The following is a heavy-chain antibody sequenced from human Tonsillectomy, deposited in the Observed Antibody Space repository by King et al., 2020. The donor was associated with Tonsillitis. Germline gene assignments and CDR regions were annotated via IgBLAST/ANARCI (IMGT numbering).Heavy chain of an antibody. D-gene: IGHD6-13*01. CDR2: IYPGDSDT. V-gene: IGHV5-51*01. J-gene: IGHJ4*02. CDR1: GYSFTNYW. Sequence: VQLVESGAEVKKPGESLKISCKGSGYSFTNYWIGWVRQMPGKGLEWMGIIYPGDSDTRYSPSFQGQVTISADKSFSTAYLQWSSLKASDTAMYYCARHLSSSNHLLDYWGQGTLVTVSS. CDR3: ARHLSSSNHLLDY.